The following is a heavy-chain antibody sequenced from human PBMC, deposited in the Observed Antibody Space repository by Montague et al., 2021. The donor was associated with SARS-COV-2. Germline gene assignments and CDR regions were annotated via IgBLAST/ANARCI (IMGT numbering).Heavy chain of an antibody. D-gene: IGHD3-3*01. CDR3: ARGQVTICGVVIVITAAGHFDG. CDR2: INHTGST. CDR1: SGSFSGYY. J-gene: IGHJ3*01. Sequence: SETLSLTCAVYSGSFSGYYWTWIRQSPEKGLEWIGEINHTGSTNYNPSLKSRVTLSIGTSKNQFSLKLQSVTAADTAVYYCARGQVTICGVVIVITAAGHFDGWGQGTSVIVSS. V-gene: IGHV4-34*01.